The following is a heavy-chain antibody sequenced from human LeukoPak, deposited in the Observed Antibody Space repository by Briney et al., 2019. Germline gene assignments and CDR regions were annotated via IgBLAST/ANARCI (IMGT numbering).Heavy chain of an antibody. J-gene: IGHJ4*02. D-gene: IGHD3-22*01. CDR1: GFTLSSNY. CDR3: ARDTFYDSSGHYYY. CDR2: IYSGGRT. Sequence: GGSLRLSCAASGFTLSSNYMSWVRQAPGKGLEWVSVIYSGGRTYYADSVKDRFIISRDNSKNTLYLQMNSLSAEDTALYYCARDTFYDSSGHYYYWGQGTLVTVSS. V-gene: IGHV3-66*02.